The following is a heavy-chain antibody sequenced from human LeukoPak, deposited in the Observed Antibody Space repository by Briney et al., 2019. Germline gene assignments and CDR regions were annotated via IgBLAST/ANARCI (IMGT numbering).Heavy chain of an antibody. D-gene: IGHD1-1*01. CDR2: ISYDGSNK. Sequence: PGGSLRLSCAASGFTFSSYAMHWVREAPGKRLEWVAVISYDGSNKYYADSVKGRFTISRDNSKNTLYLQMNSLRAEDTAVYYCASLRTGPLYYYYGMDVWGQGTTVTVSS. CDR1: GFTFSSYA. CDR3: ASLRTGPLYYYYGMDV. J-gene: IGHJ6*02. V-gene: IGHV3-30-3*01.